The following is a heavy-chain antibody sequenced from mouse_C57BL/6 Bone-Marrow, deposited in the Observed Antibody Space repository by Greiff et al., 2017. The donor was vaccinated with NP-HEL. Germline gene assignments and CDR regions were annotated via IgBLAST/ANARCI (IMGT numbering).Heavy chain of an antibody. CDR1: GYTFTDYY. Sequence: VQLQQSGPVLVKPGASVKMSCKASGYTFTDYYMNWVKQSHGKSLEWIGVINPYNGGTSYNQKFKGKATLTVDKSSSTAYMELNSLTSEDSAVYYCARVGNYYLYYFDYWGQGTTLTVSS. CDR2: INPYNGGT. D-gene: IGHD1-1*01. J-gene: IGHJ2*01. CDR3: ARVGNYYLYYFDY. V-gene: IGHV1-19*01.